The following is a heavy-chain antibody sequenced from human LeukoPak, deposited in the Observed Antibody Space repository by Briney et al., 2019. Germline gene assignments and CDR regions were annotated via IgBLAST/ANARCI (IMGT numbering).Heavy chain of an antibody. D-gene: IGHD6-19*01. CDR3: AKAEYYAVAVDY. CDR2: ISGSGGST. Sequence: GGSLRLSCAGSGFTFSSYGMSWVRQAPGKGLEWVSGISGSGGSTYYADSVKGRFTISRDNSKNTLYLQMNSLRAEDTAVYYCAKAEYYAVAVDYWGQGTLVTVSS. CDR1: GFTFSSYG. V-gene: IGHV3-23*01. J-gene: IGHJ4*02.